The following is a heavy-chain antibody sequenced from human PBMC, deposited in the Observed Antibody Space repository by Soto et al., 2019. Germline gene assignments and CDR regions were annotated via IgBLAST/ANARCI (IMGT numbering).Heavy chain of an antibody. CDR3: ARDRGFYSRYGYGEGTNAY. J-gene: IGHJ4*02. CDR1: GFTFSSYS. D-gene: IGHD5-12*01. Sequence: GGSLRLSCAASGFTFSSYSMNWVRQAPGKGLEWVSSISSISSYIYYADSAKGRFTISSDNAKNSLYLQMNSLRAEDTAVYYCARDRGFYSRYGYGEGTNAYWGQGTLVTVSS. CDR2: ISSISSYI. V-gene: IGHV3-21*01.